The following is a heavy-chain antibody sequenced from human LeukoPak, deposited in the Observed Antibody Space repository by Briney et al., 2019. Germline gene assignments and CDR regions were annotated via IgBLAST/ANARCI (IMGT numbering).Heavy chain of an antibody. D-gene: IGHD2-15*01. CDR1: GGSISSSSYY. V-gene: IGHV4-39*07. CDR3: ARDVDIVVVVAATFGWFDP. J-gene: IGHJ5*02. CDR2: IYYSGST. Sequence: PSETLSLTCTVSGGSISSSSYYWGWIRQPPGKGLEWIGSIYYSGSTYYNPSLKSRVTISVDTSKNQFSLKLGSVTAADTAVYYCARDVDIVVVVAATFGWFDPWGQGTLVTVSS.